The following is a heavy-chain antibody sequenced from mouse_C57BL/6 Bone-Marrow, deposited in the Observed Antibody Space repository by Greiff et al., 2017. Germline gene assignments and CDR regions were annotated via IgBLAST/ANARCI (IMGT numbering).Heavy chain of an antibody. CDR3: AHGIYLYWYFAV. J-gene: IGHJ1*03. D-gene: IGHD2-1*01. V-gene: IGHV1-72*01. Sequence: QVQLQQPGAELVKPGASVKLSCKASGYTFTSYWMHWVKQRPGRGLEWIGRIDPNSGGTKYNEKFKSKATLTVDKPSSTAYMQLSSLPSEDSAVYYCAHGIYLYWYFAVWGTGTTVTVSS. CDR1: GYTFTSYW. CDR2: IDPNSGGT.